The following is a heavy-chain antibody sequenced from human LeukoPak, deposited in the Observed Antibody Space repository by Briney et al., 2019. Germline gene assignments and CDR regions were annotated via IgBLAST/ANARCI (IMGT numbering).Heavy chain of an antibody. J-gene: IGHJ4*02. CDR2: IYYTGST. CDR3: AREEVTSAWFPFDF. Sequence: SETLSLTCTVSGVAFSSGNYYWSWLRQPPGKGLEWIGHIYYTGSTSYNPSLMSRVTMSVDAPKNQLSLKVRSVTAADTAVYYCAREEVTSAWFPFDFWGRGALVTVSS. D-gene: IGHD6-19*01. V-gene: IGHV4-61*01. CDR1: GVAFSSGNYY.